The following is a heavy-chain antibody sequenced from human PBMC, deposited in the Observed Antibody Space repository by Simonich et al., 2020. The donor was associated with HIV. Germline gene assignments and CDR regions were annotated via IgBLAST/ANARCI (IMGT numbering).Heavy chain of an antibody. V-gene: IGHV4-59*01. CDR3: ARQPRIAAAGGGWFDP. CDR2: IYYRGGT. D-gene: IGHD6-13*01. Sequence: QVQLQESGPGLVKPSETLSLRCTVSGGSISSDYWSWIRQPPGKGLEWIGYIYYRGGTNYNPSLKSRVTISVDTSKKQFSRKRSSVTAADTAVYYCARQPRIAAAGGGWFDPWGQGTLVTVSS. J-gene: IGHJ5*02. CDR1: GGSISSDY.